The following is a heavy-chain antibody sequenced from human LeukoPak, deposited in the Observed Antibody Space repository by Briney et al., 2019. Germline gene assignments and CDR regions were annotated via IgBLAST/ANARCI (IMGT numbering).Heavy chain of an antibody. CDR3: AKFGIITMVRGAHDGYFDY. D-gene: IGHD3-10*01. V-gene: IGHV3-23*01. J-gene: IGHJ4*02. CDR1: GFTFNRQD. CDR2: ISGSGGST. Sequence: GGSLTLSCTASGFTFNRQDMIWLRQAPGKALVWLSDISGSGGSTYYADSVKGRFTISRDNSKNTLYLQMNSLRAEDTAVYYCAKFGIITMVRGAHDGYFDYWGQGTLVTVSS.